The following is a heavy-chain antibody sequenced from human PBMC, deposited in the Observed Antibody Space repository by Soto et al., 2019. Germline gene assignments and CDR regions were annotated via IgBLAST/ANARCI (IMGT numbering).Heavy chain of an antibody. Sequence: SETLSLTCSVSGGSISNNNYHWGWIRQPPGKGLEWMGSIYYRGNTYYNPSLRSRITISVDTSRNQFSLALISVTAADTAVYFCARLRGGCPADFWGQGTLVTVSS. D-gene: IGHD3-16*01. CDR1: GGSISNNNYH. CDR3: ARLRGGCPADF. V-gene: IGHV4-39*01. J-gene: IGHJ4*02. CDR2: IYYRGNT.